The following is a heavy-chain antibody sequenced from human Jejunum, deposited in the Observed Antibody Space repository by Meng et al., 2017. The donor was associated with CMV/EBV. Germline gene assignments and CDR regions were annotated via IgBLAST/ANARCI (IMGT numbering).Heavy chain of an antibody. D-gene: IGHD6-19*01. J-gene: IGHJ4*02. CDR1: GYTFIGYY. V-gene: IGHV1-2*06. Sequence: QVQLGQSGSELNETGASVIISCKASGYTFIGYYLYWVRQAPGQGLEWMGRISPNTGATNYAPQFQDRVTVTRDTSISTVYLELRRLRSEDTAIYYCARAQRVAAYDYWGQGTLVTVSS. CDR2: ISPNTGAT. CDR3: ARAQRVAAYDY.